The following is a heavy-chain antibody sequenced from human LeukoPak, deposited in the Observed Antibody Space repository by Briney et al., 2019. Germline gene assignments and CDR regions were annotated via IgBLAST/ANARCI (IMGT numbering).Heavy chain of an antibody. CDR2: IYTSGST. Sequence: SETLSLTCTASGGSISSYYWSWIRQPAGKGLEWIGRIYTSGSTNYNPSLKSRVTMSVDTSKNQFSLKLSSVTAADTAVYYCARSRYCSGGSCYKRHYYYMDVWGKGTTVTVSS. V-gene: IGHV4-4*07. CDR1: GGSISSYY. D-gene: IGHD2-15*01. J-gene: IGHJ6*03. CDR3: ARSRYCSGGSCYKRHYYYMDV.